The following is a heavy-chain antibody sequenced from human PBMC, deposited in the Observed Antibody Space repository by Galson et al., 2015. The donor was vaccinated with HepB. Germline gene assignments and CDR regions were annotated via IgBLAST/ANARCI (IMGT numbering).Heavy chain of an antibody. Sequence: SLRLSCAASGFTFSSYGMHWVRQAPGKGLEWVAVISYDGSNKYYADSVKGRFTISRDNSKNTLYLQMNSLRAEDTAVYYCAAPEVRTSNFDYWGQGTLVTVSS. D-gene: IGHD1-1*01. CDR2: ISYDGSNK. V-gene: IGHV3-30*03. CDR1: GFTFSSYG. J-gene: IGHJ4*02. CDR3: AAPEVRTSNFDY.